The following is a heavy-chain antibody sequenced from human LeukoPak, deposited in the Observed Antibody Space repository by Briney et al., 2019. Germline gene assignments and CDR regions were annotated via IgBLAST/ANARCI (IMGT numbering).Heavy chain of an antibody. CDR2: IYYSGST. J-gene: IGHJ6*03. V-gene: IGHV4-59*01. CDR3: ARSVEGYCRGGSCYSYSYYMDV. Sequence: SSETLSLTCTVSGGSISSYYWSWIRQPPGKGLEWIGYIYYSGSTNYNPSLKSRVTISVDTSKNQFSLKLSSVTAADTAVYYCARSVEGYCRGGSCYSYSYYMDVWGKGTTVTVSS. CDR1: GGSISSYY. D-gene: IGHD2-15*01.